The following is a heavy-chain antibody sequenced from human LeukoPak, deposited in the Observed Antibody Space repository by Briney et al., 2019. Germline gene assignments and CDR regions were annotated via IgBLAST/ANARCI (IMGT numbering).Heavy chain of an antibody. CDR1: GGSLSGYY. J-gene: IGHJ1*01. CDR3: ARGTLWFGELLSRYFQH. V-gene: IGHV4-34*01. D-gene: IGHD3-10*01. Sequence: SETLSLTCAVYGGSLSGYYWSWIRQPPGKGLEWIGEINHSGSTNYNPSLKSRVTISVDTSKNQFSLKLSSVTAADTAVYYCARGTLWFGELLSRYFQHWGQGTLVTVSS. CDR2: INHSGST.